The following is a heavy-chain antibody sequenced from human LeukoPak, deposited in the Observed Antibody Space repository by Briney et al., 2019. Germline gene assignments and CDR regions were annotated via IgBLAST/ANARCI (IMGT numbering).Heavy chain of an antibody. CDR3: ARDGNSLWKSLDV. V-gene: IGHV1-2*02. J-gene: IGHJ6*04. D-gene: IGHD1-1*01. CDR1: GYTLTELS. CDR2: INPDSGGT. Sequence: ASVKVSCKVSGYTLTELSKHWMRQAPGQGLEWVGWINPDSGGTYYAQKFQDRVSMTRDTSISTAYMELSRLKSDDTAVYYCARDGNSLWKSLDVWGKGTTVTVSS.